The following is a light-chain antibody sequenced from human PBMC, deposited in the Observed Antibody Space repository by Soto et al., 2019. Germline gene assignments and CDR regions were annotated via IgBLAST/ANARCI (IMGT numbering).Light chain of an antibody. CDR1: QSITPW. J-gene: IGKJ1*01. CDR3: QQSYNVLSWT. V-gene: IGKV1-5*03. Sequence: DIQMTQSPSTLSASVGDRVTITCRASQSITPWLAWYQQKPGKVPKLLIYQASSLESGVPLRFSGSASGTDFTLTISSLQPEDFASYYCQQSYNVLSWTSGQGTKVDIK. CDR2: QAS.